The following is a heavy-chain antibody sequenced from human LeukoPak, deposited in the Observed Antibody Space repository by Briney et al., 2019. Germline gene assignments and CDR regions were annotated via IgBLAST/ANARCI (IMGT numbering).Heavy chain of an antibody. V-gene: IGHV3-15*01. CDR3: TTDYCSSTSCYSIDAFDI. Sequence: GGSLRLSCAASGFTFSNAWMSWVRQAPGKGLEWVGRIKSKTDGGATDYAAPVKGRLTISRDDSKNTLYLQMNSLKTEDTAVYYCTTDYCSSTSCYSIDAFDIWGQGTMVTVSS. J-gene: IGHJ3*02. CDR1: GFTFSNAW. D-gene: IGHD2-2*01. CDR2: IKSKTDGGAT.